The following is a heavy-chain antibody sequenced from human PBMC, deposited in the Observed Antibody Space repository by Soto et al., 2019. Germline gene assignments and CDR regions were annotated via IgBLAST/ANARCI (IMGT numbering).Heavy chain of an antibody. V-gene: IGHV4-39*01. J-gene: IGHJ6*02. CDR3: ARGKVWVPAAPNRYYYYGMDV. Sequence: SETLSLTCTVSGGSISSSSYYWGWIRQPPGKGLEWIGSIYYSGSTYYNPSLKSRVTISVDTSKNQFSLKLSSVTAADTAVYYCARGKVWVPAAPNRYYYYGMDVWGQGTTVTVSS. CDR1: GGSISSSSYY. D-gene: IGHD2-2*01. CDR2: IYYSGST.